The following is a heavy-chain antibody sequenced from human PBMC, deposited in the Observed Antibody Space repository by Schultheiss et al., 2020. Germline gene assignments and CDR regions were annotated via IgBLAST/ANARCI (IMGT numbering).Heavy chain of an antibody. Sequence: ASVKVSCKASGYTFTSYDINWVRQATGQGLEWMGWMNPNSGNTGYAQKFQGRVTMTRNTSISTAYMELSSLRSEDTAVYYCARGGYCSSTSCYPYYYYMDVWGNGTTVTVSS. V-gene: IGHV1-8*01. J-gene: IGHJ6*03. CDR3: ARGGYCSSTSCYPYYYYMDV. D-gene: IGHD2-2*01. CDR1: GYTFTSYD. CDR2: MNPNSGNT.